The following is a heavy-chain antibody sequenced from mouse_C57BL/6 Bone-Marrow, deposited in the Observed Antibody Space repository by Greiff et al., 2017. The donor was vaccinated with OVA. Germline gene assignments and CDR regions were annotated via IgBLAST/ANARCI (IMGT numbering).Heavy chain of an antibody. CDR1: GFSFNPYA. CDR3: VGIRFAY. V-gene: IGHV10-1*01. CDR2: ICSKSNNYAT. Sequence: EADGGLVQPKGSLKLSCAASGFSFNPYAMHWVRQAPGKGLEWVARICSKSNNYATYFAASVKDSFTISRDDSESMLYLQMNNLKTEDTAMYYCVGIRFAYWGQGTLVTVSA. J-gene: IGHJ3*01.